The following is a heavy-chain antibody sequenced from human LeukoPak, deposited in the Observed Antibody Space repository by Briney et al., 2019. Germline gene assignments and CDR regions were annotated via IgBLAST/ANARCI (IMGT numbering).Heavy chain of an antibody. V-gene: IGHV3-15*01. Sequence: GGSLRLSCAASGFTFSSYAMSWVRQAPGKGLEWVGRIKSNIDGGTIDYAAPVKGRFTISRDDSRNTLYLQMNSLKTEDTAVYYCTTRRQDGWWGQGTLVTVSS. CDR2: IKSNIDGGTI. CDR3: TTRRQDGW. D-gene: IGHD2-15*01. CDR1: GFTFSSYA. J-gene: IGHJ4*02.